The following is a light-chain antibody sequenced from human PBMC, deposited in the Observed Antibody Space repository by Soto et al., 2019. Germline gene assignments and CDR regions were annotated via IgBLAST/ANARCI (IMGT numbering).Light chain of an antibody. J-gene: IGKJ4*01. V-gene: IGKV3-20*01. CDR1: QSVIRSY. CDR3: HQYGSSPRT. Sequence: EIVLTQSPGTLSLSQGERATLSCRASQSVIRSYLAWYQQKPGQAPRLIIYGASSRATGIPDRFSGSGSGTDFTLTISRLEPEDCAVYYCHQYGSSPRTFGGGTKVEIK. CDR2: GAS.